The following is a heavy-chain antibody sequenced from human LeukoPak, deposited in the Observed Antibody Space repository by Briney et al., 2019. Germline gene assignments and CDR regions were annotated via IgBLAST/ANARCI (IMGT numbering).Heavy chain of an antibody. Sequence: SETLSLTCAVSGGSISSSNWWSWVRQPPGKGLEWFGEIYHSGSTNYNPPLKSRVTISVDKSKNQFSLELSSVTAADTAVYYCARFYSTGWYLGYWGQGTLVIVSS. CDR2: IYHSGST. CDR1: GGSISSSNW. D-gene: IGHD6-19*01. V-gene: IGHV4-4*02. CDR3: ARFYSTGWYLGY. J-gene: IGHJ4*02.